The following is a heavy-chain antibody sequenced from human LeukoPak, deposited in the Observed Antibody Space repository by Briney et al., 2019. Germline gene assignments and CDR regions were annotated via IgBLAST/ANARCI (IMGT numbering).Heavy chain of an antibody. CDR1: GYTFTGYY. CDR2: INPNSGGT. J-gene: IGHJ6*02. D-gene: IGHD3-10*01. V-gene: IGHV1-2*02. Sequence: ASVKVSCKASGYTFTGYYMHWARQAPGQGLEWMGWINPNSGGTNYAQKFQGRVTMTRDTSISTAYMELSMLRSDDTAVYYCAREESMVRGVIYYYYYGMDVWGQGTTVTVSS. CDR3: AREESMVRGVIYYYYYGMDV.